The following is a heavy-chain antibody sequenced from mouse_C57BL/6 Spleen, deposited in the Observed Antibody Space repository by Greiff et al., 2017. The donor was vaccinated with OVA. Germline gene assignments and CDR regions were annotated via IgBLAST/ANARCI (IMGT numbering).Heavy chain of an antibody. J-gene: IGHJ4*01. V-gene: IGHV1-62-2*01. CDR1: GYTFTEYT. CDR3: ARHEGDYDLYYYAMDY. D-gene: IGHD2-4*01. Sequence: QVQLKQSGAELVKPGASVKLSCKASGYTFTEYTIHWVKQRSGQGLEWIGWFYPGSGSIKYNEKFKDKATLTADKSSSTVYMELSRLTSEDSAVYFCARHEGDYDLYYYAMDYWGQGTSVTVSS. CDR2: FYPGSGSI.